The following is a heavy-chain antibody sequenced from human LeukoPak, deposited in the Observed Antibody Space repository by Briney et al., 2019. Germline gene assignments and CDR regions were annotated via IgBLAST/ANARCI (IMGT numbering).Heavy chain of an antibody. J-gene: IGHJ3*02. V-gene: IGHV3-48*03. Sequence: GGSLRLSCAASGFTFIRYEMNWVRQAPGKGLEWISYIDSISTTIYSADSVRGRFTISRDNAKNSVYLQMNSLRVEDTAIYYCARGAPLVAVTTGAFDIWGQGTMVTVSS. CDR1: GFTFIRYE. CDR3: ARGAPLVAVTTGAFDI. CDR2: IDSISTTI. D-gene: IGHD2-15*01.